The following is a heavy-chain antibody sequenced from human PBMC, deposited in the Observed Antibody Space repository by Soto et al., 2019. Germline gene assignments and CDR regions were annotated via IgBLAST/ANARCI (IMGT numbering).Heavy chain of an antibody. CDR3: ARDFGGYNGYDEDWFDP. CDR1: GGSVSSGSYY. V-gene: IGHV4-61*01. J-gene: IGHJ5*02. Sequence: SETLSLTCTVSGGSVSSGSYYWSWIRQPPGKGLEWIGYIYYSGSTNYNPSLKSRVTISVDTSKNQFSLKLSSVTAADTAVYYCARDFGGYNGYDEDWFDPWGQGTLVTVSS. CDR2: IYYSGST. D-gene: IGHD5-12*01.